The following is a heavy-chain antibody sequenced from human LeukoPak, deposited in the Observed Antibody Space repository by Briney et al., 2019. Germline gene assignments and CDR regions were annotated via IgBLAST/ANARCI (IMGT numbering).Heavy chain of an antibody. Sequence: ASVKVSCKASGYTFTSYDINWVRQATGQGLEWMGWMNPNSGNTGCAQKFQGRVTMTRNTSISTAYMELSSLRSEDTAVYYCARRSRLALGYYYGMDVWGQGTTVTVSS. CDR1: GYTFTSYD. J-gene: IGHJ6*02. CDR3: ARRSRLALGYYYGMDV. V-gene: IGHV1-8*01. CDR2: MNPNSGNT. D-gene: IGHD6-13*01.